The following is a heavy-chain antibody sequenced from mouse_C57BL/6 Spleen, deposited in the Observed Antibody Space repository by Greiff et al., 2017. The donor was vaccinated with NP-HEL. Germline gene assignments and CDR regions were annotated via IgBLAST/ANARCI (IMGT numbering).Heavy chain of an antibody. CDR2: IYWDDDK. D-gene: IGHD2-14*01. CDR1: GFSLSTSGMG. Sequence: QVTLKESGPGILQSSQTLSLTCSFSGFSLSTSGMGVSWIRQPSGKGLEWLAHIYWDDDKRYNPSLKSRLTISKDTSRNQVFLKSTSVDTADTATYYCARSRYWDYFDYWGQGTTLTVSS. V-gene: IGHV8-12*01. J-gene: IGHJ2*01. CDR3: ARSRYWDYFDY.